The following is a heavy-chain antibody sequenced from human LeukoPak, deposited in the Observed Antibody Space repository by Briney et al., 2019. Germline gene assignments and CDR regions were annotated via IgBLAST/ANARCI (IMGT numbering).Heavy chain of an antibody. D-gene: IGHD2-15*01. Sequence: SETLSLTCTVSGGFISSYYWSWIRQPPGKGLEWIGYIYYSGSTNYNPSLKSRVTISVDTSKNQFSLKLSSVTAADTAVYYCAGSYCSGGSCYRYGNYYYGMDVWGQGTTVTVSS. CDR1: GGFISSYY. J-gene: IGHJ6*02. CDR2: IYYSGST. V-gene: IGHV4-59*08. CDR3: AGSYCSGGSCYRYGNYYYGMDV.